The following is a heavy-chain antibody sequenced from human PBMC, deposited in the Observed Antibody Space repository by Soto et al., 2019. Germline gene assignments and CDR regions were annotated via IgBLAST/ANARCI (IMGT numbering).Heavy chain of an antibody. CDR1: FFTFSIYE. V-gene: IGHV3-48*03. D-gene: IGHD2-21*02. Sequence: WGSLLLPCASSFFTFSIYEMNWVGQAPGKGLEWVSYISSSGSTIYYADSVKGRFTISRDNAKNSLYLQMNSLRAEDTAVYYCARPYCGGDCSGFWGQGTLVTVSS. CDR2: ISSSGSTI. CDR3: ARPYCGGDCSGF. J-gene: IGHJ4*02.